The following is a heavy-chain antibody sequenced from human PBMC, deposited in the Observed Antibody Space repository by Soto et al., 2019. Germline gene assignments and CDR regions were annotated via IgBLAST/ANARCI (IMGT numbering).Heavy chain of an antibody. CDR2: TSYDGSNN. CDR3: ARWGTTGGLDV. Sequence: QVQLVESGGRVLQSGTPQTLSCVVSGLLLRRCVIHWARQAPGKGLEWVALTSYDGSNNFYGDSVKGRFTISRDNSRNTVELQMDSLRLEDTSLYYCARWGTTGGLDVWGQGTLVSVSS. J-gene: IGHJ4*02. V-gene: IGHV3-30*03. CDR1: GLLLRRCV. D-gene: IGHD3-16*01.